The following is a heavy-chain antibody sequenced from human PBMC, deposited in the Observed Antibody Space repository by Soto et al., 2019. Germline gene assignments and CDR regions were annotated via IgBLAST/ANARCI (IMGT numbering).Heavy chain of an antibody. CDR2: INSDGSST. CDR3: ARDCSGGSCYLIAEYFQH. V-gene: IGHV3-74*01. D-gene: IGHD2-15*01. Sequence: GGSLRLSCAASGFTFSSYWMHWVRQAPGKGLVWVSRINSDGSSTSYADPVKGRFTISRDNAKNTLYLQMNSLRAEDTAVYYCARDCSGGSCYLIAEYFQHWGQGTLVTVSS. CDR1: GFTFSSYW. J-gene: IGHJ1*01.